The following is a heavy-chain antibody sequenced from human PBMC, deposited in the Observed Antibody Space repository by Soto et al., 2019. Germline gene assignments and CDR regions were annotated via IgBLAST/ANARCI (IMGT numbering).Heavy chain of an antibody. D-gene: IGHD3-16*01. V-gene: IGHV3-9*01. Sequence: GGSLRLSCVASGFTVDDYAMHWVRQAPGKGLEWVSGISANGDNVDYADSVKGRFTVSRDNAKNSLFLQMNSLRPDDTALYYCARDWSGEMRIIADYWGQGTLVTVSS. CDR2: ISANGDNV. CDR1: GFTVDDYA. CDR3: ARDWSGEMRIIADY. J-gene: IGHJ4*02.